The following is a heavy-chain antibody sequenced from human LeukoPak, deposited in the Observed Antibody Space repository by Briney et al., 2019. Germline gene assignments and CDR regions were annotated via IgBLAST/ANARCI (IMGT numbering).Heavy chain of an antibody. V-gene: IGHV3-74*01. J-gene: IGHJ4*02. CDR1: GFTFSNAW. D-gene: IGHD3-10*01. CDR2: INSDGSGT. Sequence: GESLRLSCAASGFTFSNAWMSWVRQAPGKGLEWVSRINSDGSGTGYADSLKGRFTISRDNANNTLYLQMNSLRAEDTAVYYCTRDVSGVGIDYWGQGTPVTVSS. CDR3: TRDVSGVGIDY.